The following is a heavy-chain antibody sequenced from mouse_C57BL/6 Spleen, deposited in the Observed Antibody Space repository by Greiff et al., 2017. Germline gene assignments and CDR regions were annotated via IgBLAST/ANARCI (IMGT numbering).Heavy chain of an antibody. CDR2: IYIGNGYT. D-gene: IGHD2-4*01. Sequence: EVQLQQSGAELVRPGSSVKMSCKTSGYTFTSYGINWVKQRPGQGLEWIGYIYIGNGYTEYNEKFKGKATLTSDTSSSTAYMQLSSLTSEDSAIYVCARSYYYDYDGAWFAYWGQGTLVTVSA. V-gene: IGHV1-58*01. CDR1: GYTFTSYG. CDR3: ARSYYYDYDGAWFAY. J-gene: IGHJ3*01.